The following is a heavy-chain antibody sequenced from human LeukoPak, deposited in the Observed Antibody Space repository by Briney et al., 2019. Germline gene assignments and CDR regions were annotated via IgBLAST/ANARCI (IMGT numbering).Heavy chain of an antibody. CDR2: IYTSGST. CDR3: ARVVPAAIPDCNWFDP. V-gene: IGHV4-4*07. CDR1: GGSISSYY. Sequence: PSETLSLTCTVSGGSISSYYWSWIRQTAGKGLEWIGRIYTSGSTNYNPSLKSRVTMSVDTSKNQFSLKLSSVTAADTAVYYCARVVPAAIPDCNWFDPWGQGTLVNVSS. D-gene: IGHD2-2*02. J-gene: IGHJ5*02.